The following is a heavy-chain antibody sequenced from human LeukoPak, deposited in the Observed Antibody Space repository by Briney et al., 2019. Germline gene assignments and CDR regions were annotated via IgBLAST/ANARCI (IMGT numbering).Heavy chain of an antibody. CDR2: ISSSGSTI. CDR1: GFTFSDYY. Sequence: GGSLRLSCAASGFTFSDYYMSWIRQAPGKGLEWVSNISSSGSTIYYADSVKGRFTISRDNAKNSLYLQMNSLRAEDTAVYYCARDPRMYNCFDPWGQGTLVTVSS. V-gene: IGHV3-11*04. CDR3: ARDPRMYNCFDP. J-gene: IGHJ5*02.